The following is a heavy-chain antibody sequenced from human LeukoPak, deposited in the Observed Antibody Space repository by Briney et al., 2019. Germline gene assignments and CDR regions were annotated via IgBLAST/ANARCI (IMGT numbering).Heavy chain of an antibody. CDR1: GGSITTSNYY. D-gene: IGHD3-10*01. Sequence: SETLPLTCTVSGGSITTSNYYWGWIRQPPGKGLEWIGEINHSGSTNYNPSLKSRVTISVDTSKNQFSLKLSSVTAADTAVYYCARALGFGEPHDAFDIWGQGTMVTVSS. V-gene: IGHV4-39*07. CDR2: INHSGST. J-gene: IGHJ3*02. CDR3: ARALGFGEPHDAFDI.